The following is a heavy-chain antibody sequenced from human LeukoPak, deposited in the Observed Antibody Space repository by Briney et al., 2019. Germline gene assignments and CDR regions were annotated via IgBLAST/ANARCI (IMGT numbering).Heavy chain of an antibody. CDR3: ARQGGGSSSSDYYYGMDV. Sequence: SETLSLTCTVSGGSISSRSYYWGWIRQPPGKGLEWIGSIYYSGSTYYNPSLKSRVTISVDTSKNQFSLRLRSVTAADTAVYYCARQGGGSSSSDYYYGMDVWGQGTTVTVSS. V-gene: IGHV4-39*01. J-gene: IGHJ6*02. CDR1: GGSISSRSYY. CDR2: IYYSGST. D-gene: IGHD6-6*01.